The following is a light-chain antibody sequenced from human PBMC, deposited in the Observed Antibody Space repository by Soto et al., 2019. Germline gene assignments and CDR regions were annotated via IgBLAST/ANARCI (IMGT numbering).Light chain of an antibody. Sequence: EMVMTQSPATLSVSLGERATLSCRASQSVRTKLVWYQQKPGQAPRLLIYGASTRATGIPARFSGSASGTDFTPTISTLPSEDVETYYEQQHDQGWTFGQGTKVEIK. CDR1: QSVRTK. V-gene: IGKV3-15*01. J-gene: IGKJ1*01. CDR3: QQHDQGWT. CDR2: GAS.